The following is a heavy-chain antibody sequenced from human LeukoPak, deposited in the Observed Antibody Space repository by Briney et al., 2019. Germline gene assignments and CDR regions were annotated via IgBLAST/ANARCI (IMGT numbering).Heavy chain of an antibody. J-gene: IGHJ3*02. D-gene: IGHD2-2*01. CDR2: INSDWSSI. Sequence: PGGPLRLSCAASGFTFSSYWMHWVRQAPGKGLVWVSRINSDWSSISYADSVKGRFTISRDNAKNTLYLQMNSLRAEDTAIYYCARVLADIVVVPAAMDVFDIWGQGTMVTVSS. CDR3: ARVLADIVVVPAAMDVFDI. CDR1: GFTFSSYW. V-gene: IGHV3-74*01.